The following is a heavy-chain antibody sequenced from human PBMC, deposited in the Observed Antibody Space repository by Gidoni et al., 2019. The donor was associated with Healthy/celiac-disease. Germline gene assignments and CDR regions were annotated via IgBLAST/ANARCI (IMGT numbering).Heavy chain of an antibody. Sequence: QVQLQESGPGLVKPSQTLSLTCTVSGGSISSGSYYWSWIRKPAGKGLEWIGRIYTSGSTNYNPSLKSRVTISVDTSKNQFSLKLSSVTAADTAVYYCAREPRGRASSSWKYNWFDPWGQGTLVTVSS. CDR2: IYTSGST. D-gene: IGHD6-13*01. V-gene: IGHV4-61*02. J-gene: IGHJ5*02. CDR1: GGSISSGSYY. CDR3: AREPRGRASSSWKYNWFDP.